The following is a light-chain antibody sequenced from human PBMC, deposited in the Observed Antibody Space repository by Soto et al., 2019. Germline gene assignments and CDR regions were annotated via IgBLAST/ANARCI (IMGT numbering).Light chain of an antibody. CDR3: QDYERYS. J-gene: IGKJ2*01. CDR1: QSINNW. CDR2: DAS. Sequence: DIQMTQSPSTLSASVGDRVTITCRASQSINNWLAWYQHKPGKAPKLLIYDASNLETGVPSRFSASGSGTEFTLIISGRQPDDVATYYCQDYERYSFGQGTKLDIK. V-gene: IGKV1-5*01.